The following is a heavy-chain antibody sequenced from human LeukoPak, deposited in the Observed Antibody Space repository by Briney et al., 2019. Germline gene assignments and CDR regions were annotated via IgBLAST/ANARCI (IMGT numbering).Heavy chain of an antibody. V-gene: IGHV1-2*02. J-gene: IGHJ3*02. Sequence: ASVNVSCKASGYTFSDHYIHWVRQAPGQGLEWMGWINPNSGGTTFAQKFQGRVTMTSDTSISTAYMELGRLRPNDTAVYYCATRGKQLYLDKHVFAIWGQGTMVTVSS. CDR1: GYTFSDHY. D-gene: IGHD3-9*01. CDR3: ATRGKQLYLDKHVFAI. CDR2: INPNSGGT.